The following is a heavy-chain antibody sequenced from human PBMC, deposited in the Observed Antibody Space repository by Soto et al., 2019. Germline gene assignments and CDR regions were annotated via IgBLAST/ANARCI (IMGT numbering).Heavy chain of an antibody. CDR3: ANMMVRGALDYDY. V-gene: IGHV3-21*01. CDR1: GFTFRTYT. Sequence: LRLSCISSGFTFRTYTMNWVRQAPGKGLEWVSSISSSSSYIYYADSVKGRFTISRDNAKNAMYLQMNSLRAEDTAVYYCANMMVRGALDYDYWGQGNLVTVSS. CDR2: ISSSSSYI. D-gene: IGHD3-10*01. J-gene: IGHJ4*02.